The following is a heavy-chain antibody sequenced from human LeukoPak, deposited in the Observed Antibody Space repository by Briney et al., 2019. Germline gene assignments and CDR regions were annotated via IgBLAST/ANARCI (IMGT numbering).Heavy chain of an antibody. J-gene: IGHJ4*02. V-gene: IGHV1-24*01. CDR3: ASIAVATYYFDY. D-gene: IGHD6-19*01. CDR1: GYTLTELS. Sequence: ASVKVSCKVSGYTLTELSMHWVRQAPGKGLEWMGGFDPEDGETIYAQKFQGRVTMTEDTSTDTAYMELSSLRSEDTAVYYCASIAVATYYFDYWGRGTLVTVSS. CDR2: FDPEDGET.